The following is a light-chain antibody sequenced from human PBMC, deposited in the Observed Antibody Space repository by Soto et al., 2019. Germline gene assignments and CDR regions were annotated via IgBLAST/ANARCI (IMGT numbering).Light chain of an antibody. CDR1: ESVGSN. CDR3: QKFNKWPWT. V-gene: IGKV3-15*01. Sequence: EIVMTQSPVTLSVSPGERPTLSCRASESVGSNLAWYQQKPGQXPRXXTYDASMRETGVPPRFSVIVSGTELTITIRNLQSEDGEIYVGQKFNKWPWTFGQGTKVDIK. J-gene: IGKJ1*01. CDR2: DAS.